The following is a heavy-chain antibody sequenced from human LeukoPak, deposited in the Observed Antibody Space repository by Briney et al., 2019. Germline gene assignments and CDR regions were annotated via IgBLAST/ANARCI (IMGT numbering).Heavy chain of an antibody. CDR3: ARDWYPRRDVDIVATTTPGY. V-gene: IGHV3-11*01. J-gene: IGHJ4*02. CDR2: ISSSGSTI. D-gene: IGHD5-12*01. CDR1: GFTFSDYY. Sequence: GGSLRLSCAASGFTFSDYYMSWIRQAPGKGLEWVSYISSSGSTIYYADSVKGRFTISRDNAKNSLYLQMNSLRAEDTAVYYCARDWYPRRDVDIVATTTPGYWGQGTLVTVSS.